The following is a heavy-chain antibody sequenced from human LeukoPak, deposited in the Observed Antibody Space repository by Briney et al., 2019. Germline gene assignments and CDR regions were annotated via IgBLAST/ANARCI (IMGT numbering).Heavy chain of an antibody. CDR3: AKDRRRMYYSSSWANYFDY. V-gene: IGHV3-11*04. D-gene: IGHD6-13*01. Sequence: GGSLRLSCAASGFTFSDYYMNWIRQAPGKGLEWVSYISSSGSSIYYADSVKGRFTSSRDNAKNSLYLQMNSLRAEDTAVYYCAKDRRRMYYSSSWANYFDYWGQGTLVTVSS. CDR2: ISSSGSSI. J-gene: IGHJ4*02. CDR1: GFTFSDYY.